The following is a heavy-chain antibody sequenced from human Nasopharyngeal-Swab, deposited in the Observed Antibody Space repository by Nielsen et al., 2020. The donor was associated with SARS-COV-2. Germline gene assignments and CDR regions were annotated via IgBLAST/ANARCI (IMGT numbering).Heavy chain of an antibody. D-gene: IGHD2-21*02. CDR2: ISYDGSNK. CDR1: GFTFSSSA. V-gene: IGHV3-30-3*01. Sequence: GGSLRLSCAASGFTFSSSAMHWVRQAPGKGLEWVAVISYDGSNKYYADSVKGRFTISRHNSKNTLYLQMNSLRAEDTAVYYCARGPPEAYCGGDCYSYFDYWGQGTLVTVSS. J-gene: IGHJ4*02. CDR3: ARGPPEAYCGGDCYSYFDY.